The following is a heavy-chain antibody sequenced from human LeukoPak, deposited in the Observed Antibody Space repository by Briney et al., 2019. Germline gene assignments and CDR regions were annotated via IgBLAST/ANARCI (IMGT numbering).Heavy chain of an antibody. CDR1: GGSFSGYY. D-gene: IGHD6-19*01. J-gene: IGHJ4*02. Sequence: SETLSLTCAVYGGSFSGYYWSWIRQPPGKGLEWIGEINHSGSTNYNPSLKSRVTISVDTSKNRFSLKLSSVTAADTAVYYCARKRIAVAGTGFDYWGQGTLVTVSS. CDR2: INHSGST. CDR3: ARKRIAVAGTGFDY. V-gene: IGHV4-34*01.